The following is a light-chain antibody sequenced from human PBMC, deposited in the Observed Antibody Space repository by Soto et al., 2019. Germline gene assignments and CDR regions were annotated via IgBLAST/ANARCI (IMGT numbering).Light chain of an antibody. J-gene: IGKJ1*01. CDR1: QNIYSY. Sequence: DLQMTQSPSSLSASVGDRVTITCRASQNIYSYLNWYQQKPGKAPKLLIFAASHLQSGVPSRFSGSGSGTDFTLTISSLQPEDFANYYCQQSYSNMWTFGQGTKVDIK. CDR2: AAS. V-gene: IGKV1-39*01. CDR3: QQSYSNMWT.